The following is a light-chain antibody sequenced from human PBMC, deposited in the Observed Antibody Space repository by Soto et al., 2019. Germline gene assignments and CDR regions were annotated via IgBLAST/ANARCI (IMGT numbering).Light chain of an antibody. CDR3: QQSYSTPPWT. CDR1: QSISNH. V-gene: IGKV1-39*01. J-gene: IGKJ1*01. CDR2: AAT. Sequence: DIQMTQSPSSLSASVGDRVTITCRASQSISNHLNWYQQKVGKAPKLLIYAATTLQSGVPSRFSGSGSGTDFTLTISSLQLEDFATFFFQQSYSTPPWTFGQGTKVEIK.